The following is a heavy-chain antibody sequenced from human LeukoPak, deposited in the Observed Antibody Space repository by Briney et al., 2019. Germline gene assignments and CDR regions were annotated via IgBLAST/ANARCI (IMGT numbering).Heavy chain of an antibody. D-gene: IGHD1-26*01. CDR1: GFTLSSYE. J-gene: IGHJ4*02. V-gene: IGHV3-48*03. CDR2: ISSSGSTI. Sequence: PGGSLRLSCAASGFTLSSYEMNWVRQAPGKGLEWISYISSSGSTIYYGDSVKGLFTISRDSAKNSLYLQMNSLRAEDTAVYYCAKGWDSGPHFGSWGQGTLVTVSS. CDR3: AKGWDSGPHFGS.